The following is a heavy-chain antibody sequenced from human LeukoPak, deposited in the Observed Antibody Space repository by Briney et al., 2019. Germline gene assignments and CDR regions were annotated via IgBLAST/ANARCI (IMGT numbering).Heavy chain of an antibody. CDR2: INHSGST. J-gene: IGHJ6*02. D-gene: IGHD6-13*01. V-gene: IGHV4-34*01. Sequence: SETLSLTCAVYGGSFSGYYWSWIRQPPGKGLEWIGEINHSGSTNYNPSLKSRVTISVDASKNQFSLKLSSVTAADTAVYYCATLKGGYSSSWHYYYYGMDVWGQGTTVTVSS. CDR3: ATLKGGYSSSWHYYYYGMDV. CDR1: GGSFSGYY.